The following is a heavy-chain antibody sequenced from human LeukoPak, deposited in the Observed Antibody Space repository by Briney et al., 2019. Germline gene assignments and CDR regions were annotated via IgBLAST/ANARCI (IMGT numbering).Heavy chain of an antibody. D-gene: IGHD2-15*01. CDR1: GFTFSAYA. J-gene: IGHJ4*02. CDR3: AKCSSGSYYSSGDY. CDR2: IGGSGDTT. Sequence: GSLRLSCAVSGFTFSAYAMAWVRQAPGKGLEWVSSIGGSGDTTCYADSVKGRFTISRDTSKNTLYLQMNSLTAEDAAVYYCAKCSSGSYYSSGDYWGQGTLVTVSS. V-gene: IGHV3-23*01.